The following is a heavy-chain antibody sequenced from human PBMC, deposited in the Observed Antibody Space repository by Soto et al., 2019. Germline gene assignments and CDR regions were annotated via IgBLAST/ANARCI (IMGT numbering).Heavy chain of an antibody. D-gene: IGHD3-3*01. J-gene: IGHJ3*02. CDR2: ITADNGNT. CDR1: GYTFGNSR. Sequence: GASVKLCCKASGYTFGNSRITWVRQAPGQGLEWMGWITADNGNTNYAQKLQGRVTVTTDTSTNTAYMELRSLRSDDTAVYYCASSRQRFPLGAFDIWGQGTMVTVSS. V-gene: IGHV1-18*01. CDR3: ASSRQRFPLGAFDI.